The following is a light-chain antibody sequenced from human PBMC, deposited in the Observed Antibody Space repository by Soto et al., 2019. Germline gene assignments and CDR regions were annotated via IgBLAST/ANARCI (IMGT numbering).Light chain of an antibody. CDR3: SSYGGDSALV. J-gene: IGLJ2*01. CDR2: ETD. CDR1: RSDVGSYNF. V-gene: IGLV2-23*01. Sequence: QSALTQPASVSGSPGQSITISCTGSRSDVGSYNFVSWYQLFPGKAPKLIIYETDKRPSGVYSRFSGSKSGYTASLTIAGLEAEEDDDYCCSSYGGDSALVFGGGTKLTVL.